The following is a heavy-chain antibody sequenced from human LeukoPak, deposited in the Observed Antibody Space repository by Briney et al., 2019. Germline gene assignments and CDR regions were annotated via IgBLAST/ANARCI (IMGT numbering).Heavy chain of an antibody. J-gene: IGHJ4*02. Sequence: PSETLSLTCAVYGGSFGGYYWSWIRQPPGKGLEWIGEINHSGSTNYNPSLKSRVTISVDTSKNQFSLKLSSVTAADTAVYYCARGIKTLSSSWNYWGQGTLVTVSS. V-gene: IGHV4-34*01. D-gene: IGHD6-13*01. CDR3: ARGIKTLSSSWNY. CDR2: INHSGST. CDR1: GGSFGGYY.